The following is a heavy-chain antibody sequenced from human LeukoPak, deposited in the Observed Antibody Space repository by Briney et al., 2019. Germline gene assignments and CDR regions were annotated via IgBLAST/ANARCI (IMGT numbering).Heavy chain of an antibody. CDR1: GYTFTSYY. CDR2: INPSGGST. Sequence: GASVKVSCKASGYTFTSYYMHWVRQAPGQGLEWMGIINPSGGSTSYAQKFQGRVTMTRDTSISTAYMELSRLRSDDTAVYYCARVRIAVAGKYYFDYWGQGTLVTVSS. CDR3: ARVRIAVAGKYYFDY. D-gene: IGHD6-19*01. V-gene: IGHV1-46*01. J-gene: IGHJ4*02.